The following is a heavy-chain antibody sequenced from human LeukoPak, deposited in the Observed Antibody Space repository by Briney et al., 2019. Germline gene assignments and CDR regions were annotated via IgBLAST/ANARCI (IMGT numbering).Heavy chain of an antibody. Sequence: GASVKVSCKASGYTFTSYAMHWVRQAPRQRLEWMGWINAGNGNTKYSQKFQGRVTITRDTSASTAYMELSSLRSEDTAVYYCARGGSTVVVPAAMPFDYWGQGTLVTVSS. CDR1: GYTFTSYA. CDR3: ARGGSTVVVPAAMPFDY. J-gene: IGHJ4*02. CDR2: INAGNGNT. V-gene: IGHV1-3*01. D-gene: IGHD2-2*01.